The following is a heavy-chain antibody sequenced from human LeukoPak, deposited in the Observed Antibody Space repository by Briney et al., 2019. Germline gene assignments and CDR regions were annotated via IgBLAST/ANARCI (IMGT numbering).Heavy chain of an antibody. D-gene: IGHD6-13*01. J-gene: IGHJ4*02. V-gene: IGHV4-59*08. CDR1: GGSISSYY. CDR3: ARRDSSSWYYFDY. CDR2: IYYSGST. Sequence: SETLSLTCTVSGGSISSYYWTWIRQPPGKGLEWLGYIYYSGSTSYNPSLKSRVTISLDTSKNQFSLRLTSVTAADTAVYYCARRDSSSWYYFDYWGQGTLVTVSS.